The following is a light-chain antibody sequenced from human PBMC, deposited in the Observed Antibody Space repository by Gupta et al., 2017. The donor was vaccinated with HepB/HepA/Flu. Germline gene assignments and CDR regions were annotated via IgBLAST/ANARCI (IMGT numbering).Light chain of an antibody. Sequence: EIVVTQSPVTLSLSTGERATLSCRASQSISSYLAWYQQKPGQASRLLIYEASNRATGIPARFSGSGSGTDFTLTISSLEPEDFAVYYCQHRSNWPTSFGQGTKMEIK. V-gene: IGKV3-11*01. CDR1: QSISSY. J-gene: IGKJ2*03. CDR3: QHRSNWPTS. CDR2: EAS.